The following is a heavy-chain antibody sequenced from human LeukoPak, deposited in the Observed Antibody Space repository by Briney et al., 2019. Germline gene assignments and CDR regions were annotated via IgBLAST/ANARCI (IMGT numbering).Heavy chain of an antibody. CDR1: GGTLSSYA. D-gene: IGHD3-22*01. V-gene: IGHV1-69*04. Sequence: GASVKVSCKASGGTLSSYAISWVRQAPGQGLEWMGRIIPILGIANYAQKFQGRVTITADKSTSAAYMELSSLRSEDTAVYYCAREIRSGYCFWFDPWGQGTLVTVSS. CDR3: AREIRSGYCFWFDP. J-gene: IGHJ5*02. CDR2: IIPILGIA.